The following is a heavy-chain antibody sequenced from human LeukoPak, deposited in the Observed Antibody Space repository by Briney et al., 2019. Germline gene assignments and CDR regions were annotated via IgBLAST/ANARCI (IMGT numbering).Heavy chain of an antibody. CDR1: GGTFSSYA. Sequence: ASVKVSCKASGGTFSSYAISWVRQAPGQGLEWMGGIIPIFGTANYAQKFQGRVTITADESTSTAYMELSSLRSEDTAVYYCARDKRGREEQLALDYWGQGTLVTVSS. J-gene: IGHJ4*02. D-gene: IGHD6-6*01. CDR2: IIPIFGTA. CDR3: ARDKRGREEQLALDY. V-gene: IGHV1-69*13.